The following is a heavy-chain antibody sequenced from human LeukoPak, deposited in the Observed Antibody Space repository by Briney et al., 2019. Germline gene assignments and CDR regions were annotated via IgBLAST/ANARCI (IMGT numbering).Heavy chain of an antibody. CDR2: INYSGST. CDR1: GGSVSSTTYY. Sequence: SETLSLTCTVSGGSVSSTTYYWSWIRQPPGKGLEWIASINYSGSTYYNPSLKSRVTISVDTSENQFPLKQSSVTAADTAVYYCARYVVYGSGKYYFDYWDQGTLVTVSS. D-gene: IGHD3-10*01. V-gene: IGHV4-39*01. CDR3: ARYVVYGSGKYYFDY. J-gene: IGHJ4*02.